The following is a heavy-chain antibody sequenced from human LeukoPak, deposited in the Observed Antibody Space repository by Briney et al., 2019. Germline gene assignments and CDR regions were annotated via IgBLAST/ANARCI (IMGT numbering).Heavy chain of an antibody. J-gene: IGHJ5*02. D-gene: IGHD6-19*01. CDR3: ARIGQWLARNWFDP. CDR2: IYYSGST. V-gene: IGHV4-39*07. Sequence: PSETLSLTCTVSDGSISSSGYYWGWIRQPPGKGLEWIGSIYYSGSTYYNPSLKSRVTISVDTSKNQFSLKLSSVTAADTAVYYCARIGQWLARNWFDPWGQGTLVTVSS. CDR1: DGSISSSGYY.